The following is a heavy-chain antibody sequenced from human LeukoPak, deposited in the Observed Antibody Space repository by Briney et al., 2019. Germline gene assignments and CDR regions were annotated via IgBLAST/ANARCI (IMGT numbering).Heavy chain of an antibody. CDR1: VGTFSSYA. V-gene: IGHV1-69*13. D-gene: IGHD3-16*01. J-gene: IGHJ5*02. CDR2: IIPIFGTA. Sequence: SVKVSCKASVGTFSSYAISWVRQAPGQGLEWMGGIIPIFGTANYAQKFQGRVTITADESTSTAHMELSSLRSEDTAVYYCAMGGLGLYWCDPWGQGTLVTVSS. CDR3: AMGGLGLYWCDP.